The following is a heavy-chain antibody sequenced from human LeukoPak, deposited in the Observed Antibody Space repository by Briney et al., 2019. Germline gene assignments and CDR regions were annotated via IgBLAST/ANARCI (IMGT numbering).Heavy chain of an antibody. CDR2: IYYSGST. CDR3: AREPSEYYFDY. Sequence: SETLSLTCAVSGGSISSGGYSWSWIRQPPGKGLEWIGYIYYSGSTYYNPSLKSRVTISVDTSKNQFSLKLSSVTAADTAVYYCAREPSEYYFDYWGQGTLVTVSS. V-gene: IGHV4-30-4*07. CDR1: GGSISSGGYS. J-gene: IGHJ4*02.